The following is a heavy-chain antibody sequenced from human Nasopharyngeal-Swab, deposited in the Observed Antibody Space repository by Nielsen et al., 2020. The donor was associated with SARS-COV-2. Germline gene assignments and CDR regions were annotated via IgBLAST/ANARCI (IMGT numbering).Heavy chain of an antibody. D-gene: IGHD3-3*01. CDR2: INTNTGNA. Sequence: ASVKVSCKASGYTFTSYAVNWVRQAPGQGLEWMGWINTNTGNANYAHGFTGRFVFSLDTSVTTAYVEIISLEAEDTAVYYCARSGYNSRHYDNWGQGTLVTVAS. CDR1: GYTFTSYA. V-gene: IGHV7-4-1*02. J-gene: IGHJ4*02. CDR3: ARSGYNSRHYDN.